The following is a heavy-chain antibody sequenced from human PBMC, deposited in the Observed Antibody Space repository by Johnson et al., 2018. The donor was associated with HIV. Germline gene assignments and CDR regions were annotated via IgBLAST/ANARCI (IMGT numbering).Heavy chain of an antibody. D-gene: IGHD6-19*01. CDR1: GFSFDEYA. J-gene: IGHJ3*02. CDR3: ARGMSSGWSSDAFDI. V-gene: IGHV3-9*01. Sequence: EVQLMESGGGLVQAGRSLRLSCAASGFSFDEYAMDWVRQAPGKGLEWVSGISWNSGSIGYADSVKGRFTIFRDNAKNSLYLQMNSLRAEDTAVYYCARGMSSGWSSDAFDICGQGTMVTVSS. CDR2: ISWNSGSI.